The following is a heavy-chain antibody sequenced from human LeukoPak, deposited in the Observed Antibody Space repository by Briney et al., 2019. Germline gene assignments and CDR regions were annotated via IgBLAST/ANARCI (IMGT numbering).Heavy chain of an antibody. CDR3: AREISGYSDY. Sequence: ASVTVSCTASVYTFTVYYMHWVRQAPGQGREGRGWINANSGDTKYAQKFQGRLTMTRDTSISTAYMELSRLRSDDTAMYYCAREISGYSDYWGQGTLVTVSS. V-gene: IGHV1-2*02. J-gene: IGHJ4*02. D-gene: IGHD3-22*01. CDR2: INANSGDT. CDR1: VYTFTVYY.